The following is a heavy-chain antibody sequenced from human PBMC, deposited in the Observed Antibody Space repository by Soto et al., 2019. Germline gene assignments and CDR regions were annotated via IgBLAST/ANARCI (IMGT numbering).Heavy chain of an antibody. Sequence: ASVKVSFKASGYTFTSYGISWVRQAPGQGLEWMGWISAYNGNTNYAQKLQGRVTMTTDTSTSTAYMELRSLRSDDTAVYYCARDPYSYGHHCGMDVWGQGTTVTVSS. D-gene: IGHD5-18*01. V-gene: IGHV1-18*01. J-gene: IGHJ6*02. CDR3: ARDPYSYGHHCGMDV. CDR2: ISAYNGNT. CDR1: GYTFTSYG.